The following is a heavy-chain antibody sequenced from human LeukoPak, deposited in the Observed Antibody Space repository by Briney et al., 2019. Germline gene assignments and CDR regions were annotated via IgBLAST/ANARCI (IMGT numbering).Heavy chain of an antibody. CDR2: ISSSSSYI. CDR1: GFTFSSYS. Sequence: PGGSLRLSCAASGFTFSSYSMNWVRQAPGKGLEWVSSISSSSSYIYYADSVKGRFTVSRDNSKKSLFLQMNGLRAEDTALYFCAKNLFTGLVHPFDHWGRGTLVTVSS. D-gene: IGHD2-8*01. J-gene: IGHJ4*02. V-gene: IGHV3-21*04. CDR3: AKNLFTGLVHPFDH.